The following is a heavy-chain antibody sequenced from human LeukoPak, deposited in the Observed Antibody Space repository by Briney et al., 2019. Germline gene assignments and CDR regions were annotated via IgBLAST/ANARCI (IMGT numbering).Heavy chain of an antibody. Sequence: TVKVSCKASGGTFSSYAISWVRQAPGQGLEWMGRIIPIFGTANYAQKFQGRVTITTDESTSTAYMELSSLRSEDTAVYYCARSDYDILTGLDPWGQGTLVTVSS. V-gene: IGHV1-69*05. J-gene: IGHJ5*02. CDR2: IIPIFGTA. D-gene: IGHD3-9*01. CDR3: ARSDYDILTGLDP. CDR1: GGTFSSYA.